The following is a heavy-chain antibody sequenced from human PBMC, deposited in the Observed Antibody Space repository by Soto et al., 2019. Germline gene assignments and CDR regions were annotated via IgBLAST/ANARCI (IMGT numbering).Heavy chain of an antibody. CDR1: GYTFTSYY. J-gene: IGHJ4*02. CDR3: AREPACSGGSCYSVHFDY. D-gene: IGHD2-15*01. CDR2: INPNSGGT. V-gene: IGHV1-2*02. Sequence: ASVKVSCKASGYTFTSYYMHWVRQAPGQGLEWMGWINPNSGGTNYAQKFQGRVTMTRDTSISTAYMELSRLRSDDTAVYYCAREPACSGGSCYSVHFDYWGQGTLVTVSS.